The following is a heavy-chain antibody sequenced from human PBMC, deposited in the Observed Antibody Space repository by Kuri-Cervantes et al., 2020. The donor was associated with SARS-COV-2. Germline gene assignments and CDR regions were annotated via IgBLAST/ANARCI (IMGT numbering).Heavy chain of an antibody. CDR2: FDPEDGET. D-gene: IGHD3-3*01. J-gene: IGHJ4*02. Sequence: ASVKVSCKVSGYTLSELSMHWVRQAPGKGLEWMGGFDPEDGETIYAQKFQGRVTMTQDTSTDTAYMELSSLRSEDTAVYYCAVGFWSGYYALGGGSYFDYWGQGTLVTVSS. CDR1: GYTLSELS. CDR3: AVGFWSGYYALGGGSYFDY. V-gene: IGHV1-24*01.